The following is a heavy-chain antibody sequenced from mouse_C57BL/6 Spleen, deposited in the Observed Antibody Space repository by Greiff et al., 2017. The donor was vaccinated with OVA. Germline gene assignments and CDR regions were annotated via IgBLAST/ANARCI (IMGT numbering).Heavy chain of an antibody. CDR1: GFPITSGYY. Sequence: QVQLKQSGPGLVKPSQSLFLTCSITGFPITSGYYWIWIRQSPGKPLEWMGYITHSGETFYNPSLQSPISITRETSKNQFFLQLNSVTTEDTAMYYCAGATGYYGFAYWGQGTLVTVSA. D-gene: IGHD2-3*01. V-gene: IGHV12-3*01. J-gene: IGHJ3*01. CDR3: AGATGYYGFAY. CDR2: ITHSGET.